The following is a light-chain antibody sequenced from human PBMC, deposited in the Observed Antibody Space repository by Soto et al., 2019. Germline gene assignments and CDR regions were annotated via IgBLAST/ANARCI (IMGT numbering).Light chain of an antibody. CDR3: SSYGGYNNVV. CDR2: EVV. Sequence: VLTQPPSASGSPGQSVTISCTGTKNVVGFYDFVSRYQHHPGKAPRLIIYEVVQRPSGVPDRFSGSKSGNTASLTVSGLQAEDEGTYYCSSYGGYNNVVFGTGTKPTVL. J-gene: IGLJ1*01. V-gene: IGLV2-8*01. CDR1: KNVVGFYDF.